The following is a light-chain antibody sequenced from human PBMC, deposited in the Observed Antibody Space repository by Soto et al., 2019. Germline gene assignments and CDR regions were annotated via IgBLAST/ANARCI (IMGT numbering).Light chain of an antibody. Sequence: QSALTQPASVSGSPGQSITISCTGTSSDVGGHNSVAWYQHNPGKAPKLMIYDVSNRPSGVSSRFSGSKSGNTASLTISGLQADDEAEYFCSSYTAGRTFVFGGGTKLTVL. CDR3: SSYTAGRTFV. V-gene: IGLV2-14*01. J-gene: IGLJ2*01. CDR1: SSDVGGHNS. CDR2: DVS.